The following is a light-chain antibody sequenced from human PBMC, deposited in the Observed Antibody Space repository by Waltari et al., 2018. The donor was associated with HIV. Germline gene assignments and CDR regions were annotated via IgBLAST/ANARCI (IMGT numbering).Light chain of an antibody. CDR1: RPNPWACYQ. Sequence: QSALTQPPSVSGAPGQSVPLSYTRRRPNPWACYQVHAYQPLPGTAPKLLIYGNNNRPSGVPDRFSGSKSGTSASLAITGLQAEDEADYFCQSYDSRLRAVVFGGGTKLTVL. J-gene: IGLJ2*01. CDR2: GNN. V-gene: IGLV1-40*01. CDR3: QSYDSRLRAVV.